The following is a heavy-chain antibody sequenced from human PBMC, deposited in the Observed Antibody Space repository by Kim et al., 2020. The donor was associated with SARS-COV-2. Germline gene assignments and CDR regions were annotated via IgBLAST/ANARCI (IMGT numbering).Heavy chain of an antibody. CDR1: GGSISSSSYY. CDR3: ARRGHLTGGYSPLYYYYGMDV. D-gene: IGHD3-9*01. CDR2: IYYSGST. J-gene: IGHJ6*02. V-gene: IGHV4-39*01. Sequence: SETLSLTCTVSGGSISSSSYYWGWIRQPPGKGLEWIGSIYYSGSTYYNPSLKSRVTISVDTSKNQFSLKLSSVTAADTAVYYCARRGHLTGGYSPLYYYYGMDVWGQGTTVTVSS.